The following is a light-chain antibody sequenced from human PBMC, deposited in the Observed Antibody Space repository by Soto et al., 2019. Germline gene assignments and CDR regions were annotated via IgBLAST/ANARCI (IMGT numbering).Light chain of an antibody. CDR2: GAS. CDR3: QQFSSYPLT. Sequence: EIVLTQSPGTLSLSPGERATLSCRASQSVSNNYLAWYQQKPGQAPRLLIYGASNRATGIPDRFSGSGSGTDFTLTISRLEPDDFAVYYCQQFSSYPLTFGGGTKVDIK. V-gene: IGKV3-20*01. CDR1: QSVSNNY. J-gene: IGKJ4*01.